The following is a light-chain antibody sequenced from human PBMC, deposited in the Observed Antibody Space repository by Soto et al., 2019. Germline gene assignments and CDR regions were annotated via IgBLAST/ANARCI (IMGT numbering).Light chain of an antibody. J-gene: IGKJ3*01. CDR1: QSISSY. CDR3: QQSYSIPIT. V-gene: IGKV1-39*01. CDR2: AAS. Sequence: DIQMTQSPSSLSASVGDRVTITCLASQSISSYLNWYQQKPGKAPKLLIYAASSLQSGVPSRFSGSGSGTDFTLTISSLQPEDFATYYCQQSYSIPITFGPGTKVDIK.